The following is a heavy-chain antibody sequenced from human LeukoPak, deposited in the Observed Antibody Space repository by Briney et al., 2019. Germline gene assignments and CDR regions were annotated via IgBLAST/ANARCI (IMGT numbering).Heavy chain of an antibody. V-gene: IGHV1-69*13. CDR2: IIPIFGTA. D-gene: IGHD6-13*01. CDR3: ARDWDSSSRVGY. Sequence: VASVKVSCKASGGTFSSYAISWVRQAPGQGLEWMGGIIPIFGTANYAQKFQGRVTITADESTSTAYMELSSLRSEDTAVYYCARDWDSSSRVGYWGQGTLVTVSS. J-gene: IGHJ4*02. CDR1: GGTFSSYA.